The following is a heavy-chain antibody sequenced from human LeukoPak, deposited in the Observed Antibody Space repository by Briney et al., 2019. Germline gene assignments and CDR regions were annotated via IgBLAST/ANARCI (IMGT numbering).Heavy chain of an antibody. D-gene: IGHD4-17*01. CDR2: INAGNGNT. V-gene: IGHV1-3*01. J-gene: IGHJ6*02. Sequence: ASVKVSCKASGYTFTSYATHWVRQAPGQRLEWMGWINAGNGNTKYSQKFQGRVTITRDTSASTAYMELSSLRSEDTAVYYCARAVTTVSSYYYYGMDVWGQGTTVTVSS. CDR3: ARAVTTVSSYYYYGMDV. CDR1: GYTFTSYA.